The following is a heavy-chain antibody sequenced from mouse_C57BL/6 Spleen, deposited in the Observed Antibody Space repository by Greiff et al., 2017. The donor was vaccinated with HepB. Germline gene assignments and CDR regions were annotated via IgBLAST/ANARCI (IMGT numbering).Heavy chain of an antibody. CDR2: IYPGDGDT. D-gene: IGHD1-1*01. J-gene: IGHJ1*03. CDR1: GYAFSSSW. CDR3: ARLGTTVVATRYVEV. V-gene: IGHV1-82*01. Sequence: QVQLQQSGPELVKPGASVKISCKASGYAFSSSWMNWVKQRPGKGLEWIGRIYPGDGDTNYNGKFKGKATLTADKSSSTAYMQLSSLTSEDSAVYFCARLGTTVVATRYVEVGGTGTTV.